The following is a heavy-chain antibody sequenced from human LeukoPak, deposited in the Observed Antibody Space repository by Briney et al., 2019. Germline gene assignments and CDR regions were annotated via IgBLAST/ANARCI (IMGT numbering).Heavy chain of an antibody. Sequence: GASVKVSCKASGTTFSNYGISWVRQAPGQGLEWMGWISGFNGYTRYAQNLQGRVTMTTDTSTSTAYMERRSLISDDTAVYYCARDQGYTSEWLDYWGQGTLVTVSS. CDR1: GTTFSNYG. CDR3: ARDQGYTSEWLDY. J-gene: IGHJ4*02. CDR2: ISGFNGYT. D-gene: IGHD6-19*01. V-gene: IGHV1-18*01.